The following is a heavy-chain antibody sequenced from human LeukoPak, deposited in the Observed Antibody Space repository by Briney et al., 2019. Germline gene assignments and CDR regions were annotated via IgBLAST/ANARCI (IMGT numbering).Heavy chain of an antibody. V-gene: IGHV3-21*01. Sequence: SGGSLRLSCAASGFTFSSYSMNWVRQAPGKGLEWVSSISSSSSYIYYADSVKGRFTISRDNSKNTLYLQMNSLRAEDTAVYYCAKDRHDIVVVPAGGWGQGTLVTVSS. CDR2: ISSSSSYI. CDR3: AKDRHDIVVVPAGG. D-gene: IGHD2-2*01. CDR1: GFTFSSYS. J-gene: IGHJ4*02.